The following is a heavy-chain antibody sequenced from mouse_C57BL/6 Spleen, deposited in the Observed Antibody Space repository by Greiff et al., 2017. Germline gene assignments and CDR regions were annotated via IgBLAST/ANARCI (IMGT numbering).Heavy chain of an antibody. CDR3: ARHPSTVVSTDAMDY. CDR1: GFTFSSYG. CDR2: ISSGGSYT. D-gene: IGHD1-1*01. J-gene: IGHJ4*01. V-gene: IGHV5-6*01. Sequence: VQLQQSGGDLVKPGGSLKLSCAASGFTFSSYGMSWVRQTPDKRLEWVATISSGGSYTYYPDSVKGRITISRDNAKNTLYLQMSSLKSEDTAMYYCARHPSTVVSTDAMDYWGQGTSVTVSS.